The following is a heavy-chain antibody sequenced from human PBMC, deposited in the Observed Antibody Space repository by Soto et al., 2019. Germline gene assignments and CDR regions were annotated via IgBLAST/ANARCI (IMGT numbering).Heavy chain of an antibody. CDR3: ARGKWELPLDY. D-gene: IGHD1-26*01. J-gene: IGHJ4*02. V-gene: IGHV4-34*01. CDR2: INHSGST. Sequence: QVQLQQWGAGLLKPSETLSLTCAVYGGSFSGYYWSWIRQPPGKGLEWIGEINHSGSTNYNPSLKSRVTISVDTSKNQVSLKLSSVTAADTAVYYCARGKWELPLDYWGQGTLVTVSS. CDR1: GGSFSGYY.